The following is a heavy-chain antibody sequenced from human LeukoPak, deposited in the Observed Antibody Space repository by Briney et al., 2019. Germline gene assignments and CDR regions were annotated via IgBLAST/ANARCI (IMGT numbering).Heavy chain of an antibody. CDR1: GGSISSYY. CDR3: ARYYGTYFDY. Sequence: NTSETLSLTCTVSGGSISSYYWSWIRQPPGKGLEWIGYIYYSGSTNYHPSLKSRVTISVDTSKNQFSLKLSSVTAADTAVYYCARYYGTYFDYWGQGTLVTVSS. CDR2: IYYSGST. J-gene: IGHJ4*02. D-gene: IGHD4-17*01. V-gene: IGHV4-59*01.